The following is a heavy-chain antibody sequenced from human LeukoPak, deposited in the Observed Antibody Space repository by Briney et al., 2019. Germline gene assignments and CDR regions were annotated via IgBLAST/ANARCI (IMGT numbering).Heavy chain of an antibody. V-gene: IGHV3-23*01. D-gene: IGHD6-13*01. Sequence: PGGSLRLSCAASGFTFSSYAMSWVRQAPGKGLEWVSVLSGSGDSTHHADSVKGRFTISRDNSKNTLYLQMNSLRAEDTAIYYCAKVWSSSWSPFDYWGQGTLVTVSS. CDR3: AKVWSSSWSPFDY. CDR1: GFTFSSYA. J-gene: IGHJ4*02. CDR2: LSGSGDST.